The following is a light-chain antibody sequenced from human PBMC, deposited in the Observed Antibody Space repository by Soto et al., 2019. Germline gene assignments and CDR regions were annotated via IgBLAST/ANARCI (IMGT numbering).Light chain of an antibody. Sequence: DIQMTQSPSSLSASVGDRVTITCRASQGISNYLAWYQQEPGKLPKLLIYGASTLQSGVPSRFSGSGSGTDFTLTISRLQPEDVATYYCQKYNSAPLITFGQGTRLE. CDR2: GAS. CDR3: QKYNSAPLIT. V-gene: IGKV1-27*01. J-gene: IGKJ5*01. CDR1: QGISNY.